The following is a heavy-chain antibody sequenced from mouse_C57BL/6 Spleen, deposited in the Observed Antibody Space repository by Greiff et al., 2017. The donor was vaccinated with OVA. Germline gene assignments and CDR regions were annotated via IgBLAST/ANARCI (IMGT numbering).Heavy chain of an antibody. D-gene: IGHD2-3*01. Sequence: EVKLVESGGGLVQPKGSLKLSCAASGFTFNTYAMHWVRQAPGKGLEWVARIRSKSSNYATYYADSVKDRFTISRDDSQSMLYLQMNNLKTEDTAMYYCVRDGDGLLPLWYFDVWGTGTTVTVSS. CDR1: GFTFNTYA. J-gene: IGHJ1*03. CDR3: VRDGDGLLPLWYFDV. V-gene: IGHV10-3*01. CDR2: IRSKSSNYAT.